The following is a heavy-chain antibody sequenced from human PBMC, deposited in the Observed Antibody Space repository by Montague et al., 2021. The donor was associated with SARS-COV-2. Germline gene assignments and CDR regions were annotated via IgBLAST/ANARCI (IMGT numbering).Heavy chain of an antibody. V-gene: IGHV3-53*01. J-gene: IGHJ4*01. D-gene: IGHD2-15*01. CDR3: ARGGSGGSCYSPPCYFDY. Sequence: SLRLSCAASGLIVSSHYMSWVLQAPGKGLEWVSVIYSGGSTYYADSVKGRFTISRDNSKNTLYLQMNTLSAEDTAVYYCARGGSGGSCYSPPCYFDYWGHGTLVTVSS. CDR2: IYSGGST. CDR1: GLIVSSHY.